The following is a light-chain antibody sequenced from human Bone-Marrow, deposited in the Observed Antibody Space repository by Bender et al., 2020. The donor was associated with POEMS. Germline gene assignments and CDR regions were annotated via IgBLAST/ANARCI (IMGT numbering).Light chain of an antibody. CDR2: DVT. CDR1: NNNVGTFNL. V-gene: IGLV2-23*02. J-gene: IGLJ1*01. Sequence: QSALTQPASVSGSPGQSITISCSGANNNVGTFNLVSWYQRHPGKAPKLVIYDVTERPSGVSDRFYGSKSGNTASLTISGLQAEDEADYYCCSYAGSNTFVFGSRTTVTVL. CDR3: CSYAGSNTFV.